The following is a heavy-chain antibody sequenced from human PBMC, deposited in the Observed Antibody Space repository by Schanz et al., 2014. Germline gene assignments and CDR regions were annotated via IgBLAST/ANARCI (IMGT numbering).Heavy chain of an antibody. CDR1: GGTFSSFG. D-gene: IGHD6-6*01. Sequence: QVQLEQSGAEVKKPGSSVKVSCKASGGTFSSFGINWVRQAPGQGLEWMGRIIPSLGIANYAQKFQGRVTITADKFTFTAYMDVSSLRSEDTAVYYCARDQSPYTNSSDVRYFDYWGQGSLVIVSS. CDR3: ARDQSPYTNSSDVRYFDY. J-gene: IGHJ4*02. CDR2: IIPSLGIA. V-gene: IGHV1-69*04.